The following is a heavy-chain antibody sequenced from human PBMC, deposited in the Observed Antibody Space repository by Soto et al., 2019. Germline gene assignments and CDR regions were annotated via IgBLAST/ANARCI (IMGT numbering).Heavy chain of an antibody. D-gene: IGHD6-6*01. Sequence: QVQLVQSGAEVKKPGASVKVSCKASGYTFTSSGISWVRQAPGQVLEWMGWISAYDGNINYAQKLQGRVTLTTDTPTSAAYMELRSLTSDDTADYYCARIADGTSSLFDYWGQGTLVTVSS. CDR1: GYTFTSSG. CDR2: ISAYDGNI. J-gene: IGHJ4*02. V-gene: IGHV1-18*01. CDR3: ARIADGTSSLFDY.